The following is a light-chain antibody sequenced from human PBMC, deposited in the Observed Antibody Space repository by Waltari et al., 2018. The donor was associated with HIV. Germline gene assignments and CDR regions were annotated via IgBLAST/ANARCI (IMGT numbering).Light chain of an antibody. CDR1: DSNSGRNY. V-gene: IGLV1-47*01. CDR3: AVWDARLTGVI. Sequence: QSVLTQPPSASGTPGQRVPISCSGSDSNSGRNYVYLYQQVEGTAPKLPIDRDNQCPSGGSDLFSGLKSGSSPSLAISGLRSEDEAAYFCAVWDARLTGVIFGGKTKLTVL. CDR2: RDN. J-gene: IGLJ2*01.